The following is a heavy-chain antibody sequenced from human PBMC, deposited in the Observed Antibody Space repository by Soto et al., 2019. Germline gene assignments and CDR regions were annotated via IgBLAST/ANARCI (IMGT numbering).Heavy chain of an antibody. V-gene: IGHV3-9*01. CDR1: GFTFDDYA. J-gene: IGHJ4*02. CDR2: ISWNSGSI. Sequence: GGSLRLSCAASGFTFDDYAMHWVRQAPGKGLEWVSGISWNSGSIGYADSVKGRFTISRDNAKNSLYLQMNSLRAEDTALYYCAKATSTVLRFLEWVFLDYWGQGTLVTVSS. CDR3: AKATSTVLRFLEWVFLDY. D-gene: IGHD3-3*01.